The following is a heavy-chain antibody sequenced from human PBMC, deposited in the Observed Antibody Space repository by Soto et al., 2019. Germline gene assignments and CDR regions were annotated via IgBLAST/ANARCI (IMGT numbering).Heavy chain of an antibody. CDR3: AKGLRFLEWLSDNWFDP. D-gene: IGHD3-3*01. Sequence: PGGSLRLSCAASGFTFDDYAMHWVRQAPGKGLEWVSGISWNSGSIGYADSVKGRFTISRDNAKNSLYLQMNSLRAEDTALYYCAKGLRFLEWLSDNWFDPWGQGTLVTVSS. CDR1: GFTFDDYA. J-gene: IGHJ5*02. CDR2: ISWNSGSI. V-gene: IGHV3-9*01.